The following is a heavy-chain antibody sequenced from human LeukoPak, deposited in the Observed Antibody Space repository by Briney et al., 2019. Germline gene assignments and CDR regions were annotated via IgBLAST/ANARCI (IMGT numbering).Heavy chain of an antibody. CDR1: GFTFRSYA. J-gene: IGHJ4*02. CDR2: ISGSGGST. D-gene: IGHD6-13*01. V-gene: IGHV3-23*01. Sequence: GGSLRLSCAASGFTFRSYAMSWVRQTPGKGLEWVSAISGSGGSTYYADSVKGRFTISRDNSKNTLYLQMNSLRADDTAVYYCARDIAAEFWGQGTLVTVSS. CDR3: ARDIAAEF.